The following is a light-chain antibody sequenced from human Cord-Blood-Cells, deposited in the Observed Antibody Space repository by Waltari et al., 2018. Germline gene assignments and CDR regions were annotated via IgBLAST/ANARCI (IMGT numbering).Light chain of an antibody. CDR1: ALPKKY. CDR3: LSADSSGTWV. J-gene: IGLJ3*02. Sequence: SYELTQPPSVSVSLGQMARITCSGEALPKKYAYWYQQKPGQFPVLVIYKDSERPSGLPEVFSGSSSGTIVTLTISGVQAEDEADYYCLSADSSGTWVFGGGTKLTVL. CDR2: KDS. V-gene: IGLV3-16*01.